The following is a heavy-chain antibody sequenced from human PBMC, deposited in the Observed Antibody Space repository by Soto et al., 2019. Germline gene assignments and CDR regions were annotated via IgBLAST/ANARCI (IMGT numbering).Heavy chain of an antibody. CDR1: GGSMNNKY. CDR2: GHDSGST. Sequence: QVQLQASGPGLVNPSETLSLTCTVSGGSMNNKYWTWIRLSPGQGLEWIGYGHDSGSTKYNPSLHSAAHSHGESRRCHCSSHVSARSAADTAVDAAGRLRPGLQAGGDWCHAMGVWGQGTAVTV. V-gene: IGHV4-4*08. CDR3: GRLRPGLQAGGDWCHAMGV. J-gene: IGHJ6*01. D-gene: IGHD2-8*02.